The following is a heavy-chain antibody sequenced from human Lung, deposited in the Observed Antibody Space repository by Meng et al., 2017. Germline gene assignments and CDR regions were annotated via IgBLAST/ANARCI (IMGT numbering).Heavy chain of an antibody. J-gene: IGHJ4*02. CDR1: GYNFPDYW. V-gene: IGHV1-2*06. CDR2: IDPKSGDT. D-gene: IGHD6-13*01. Sequence: ASVKVSCKPTGYNFPDYWLHWVRRAPGQDLEWMGRIDPKSGDTHYAQRFQGRVTMTGDTSISTAYMELSGLRSDDTAMYYCARDEDISAAGKLFGDYWGQGPLVTVSS. CDR3: ARDEDISAAGKLFGDY.